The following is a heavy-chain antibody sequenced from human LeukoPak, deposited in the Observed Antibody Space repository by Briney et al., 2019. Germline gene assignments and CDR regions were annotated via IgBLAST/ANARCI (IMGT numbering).Heavy chain of an antibody. CDR3: ARRTGYNYYYMDV. V-gene: IGHV1-18*01. J-gene: IGHJ6*03. CDR1: GYIFTQYG. Sequence: ASVKVSSKASGYIFTQYGISWVRQAPGQGLEWMASISTYTGDTNNAQNFQGRVTMTTDTFTSTAYMELRGLRSDDTAVYYCARRTGYNYYYMDVWGQGTTVTVSS. CDR2: ISTYTGDT. D-gene: IGHD3/OR15-3a*01.